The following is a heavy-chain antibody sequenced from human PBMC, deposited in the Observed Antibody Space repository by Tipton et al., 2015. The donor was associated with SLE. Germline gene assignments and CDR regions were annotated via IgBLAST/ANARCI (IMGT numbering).Heavy chain of an antibody. CDR3: ARCPHGYSTSRVYYYMDV. Sequence: VQLVQSGAEIKEPGESLKISCKGSGYSFSTYWIAWVRQMPGKGLEWMGFVYPDDSDTRYSPSFQGQVTISADKSLSTTYLQWSSLRASDTATYYCARCPHGYSTSRVYYYMDVWGEGTTVTVSS. CDR1: GYSFSTYW. CDR2: VYPDDSDT. V-gene: IGHV5-51*03. D-gene: IGHD1-26*01. J-gene: IGHJ6*03.